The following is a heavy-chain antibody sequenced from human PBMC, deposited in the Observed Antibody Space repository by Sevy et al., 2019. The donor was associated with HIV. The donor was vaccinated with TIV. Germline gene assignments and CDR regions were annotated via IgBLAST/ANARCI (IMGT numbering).Heavy chain of an antibody. Sequence: SETLSLTCTVSGGSISSSSYYWGWIRQPPGKGLEWIGSIYYSGSTYYNPSLKSRVTISVDTSKNQFSLKLSSVTAAETAVYYCARVRRGYSYGSHYYYYYGMDVWGQGTTVTVSS. CDR1: GGSISSSSYY. CDR3: ARVRRGYSYGSHYYYYYGMDV. J-gene: IGHJ6*02. D-gene: IGHD5-18*01. V-gene: IGHV4-39*01. CDR2: IYYSGST.